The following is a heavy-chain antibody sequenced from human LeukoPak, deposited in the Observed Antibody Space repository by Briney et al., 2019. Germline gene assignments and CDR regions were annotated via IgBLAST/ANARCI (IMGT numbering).Heavy chain of an antibody. Sequence: ASVKVSCKSSGYTFTGYYLHWVRQAPGQGLEWMGWINPNSGGTDYAQKFQGRVTMTRDTSITTAYMELSRLTSDDTAVYYCARLGARAPLNYFESGGYLAYWGQGTLVTVSS. J-gene: IGHJ4*02. D-gene: IGHD3-22*01. CDR2: INPNSGGT. V-gene: IGHV1-2*02. CDR3: ARLGARAPLNYFESGGYLAY. CDR1: GYTFTGYY.